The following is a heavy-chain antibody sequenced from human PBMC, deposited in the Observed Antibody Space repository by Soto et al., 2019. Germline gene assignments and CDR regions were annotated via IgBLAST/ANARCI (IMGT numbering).Heavy chain of an antibody. CDR3: ARGEDIVVVVAASNPYYYGMYG. CDR1: GGTFSSYA. D-gene: IGHD2-15*01. V-gene: IGHV1-69*01. CDR2: IIPIFGTA. J-gene: IGHJ6*02. Sequence: SVKVSCKASGGTFSSYAISWVRQAPGQGLEWMGGIIPIFGTANYAQKFQGRVTITADESTSTAYMELSSLRSEDTAVYYCARGEDIVVVVAASNPYYYGMYGWGQRTTVTVS.